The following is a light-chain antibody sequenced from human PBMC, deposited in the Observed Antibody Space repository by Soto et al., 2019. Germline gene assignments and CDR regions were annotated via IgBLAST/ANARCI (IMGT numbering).Light chain of an antibody. CDR1: QSISSY. J-gene: IGKJ1*01. V-gene: IGKV1-39*01. Sequence: DIKLTMSASFLSASVGDRVTITCLASQSISSYLNWYQQKPGKAPKLLIYAASSLQSGVPSRFSGSGSGTDFTLTISSLQPEDFATYYCQQSYSTPRTFGQGTKVDIK. CDR3: QQSYSTPRT. CDR2: AAS.